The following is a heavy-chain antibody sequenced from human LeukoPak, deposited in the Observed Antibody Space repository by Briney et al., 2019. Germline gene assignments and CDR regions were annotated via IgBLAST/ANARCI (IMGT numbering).Heavy chain of an antibody. D-gene: IGHD3-3*01. CDR1: GYSISSGYY. Sequence: SETLSLTCTVSGYSISSGYYWGWIRQPPGEGLEWIGSIYHSGSTYYNPSLKSRVTISVDTSKNQFSLKLSSVTAADTAVYYCARARGEYYDFWSGYPDAFDIWGQGTMVTVSS. J-gene: IGHJ3*02. CDR3: ARARGEYYDFWSGYPDAFDI. V-gene: IGHV4-38-2*02. CDR2: IYHSGST.